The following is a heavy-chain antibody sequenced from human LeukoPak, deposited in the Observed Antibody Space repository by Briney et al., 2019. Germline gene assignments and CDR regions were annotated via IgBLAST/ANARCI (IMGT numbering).Heavy chain of an antibody. D-gene: IGHD4-17*01. CDR2: ISYDGGNN. V-gene: IGHV3-30-3*01. J-gene: IGHJ4*02. Sequence: PGWSLRLSCAASGFTFSNYAMHWVRQAPGKGLEWVAIISYDGGNNYFADSVKGRFTISRDNSKNTLYLQMNSLRAEDTAVYYCARDRYGDYNFDYWGQGTLVTVSS. CDR1: GFTFSNYA. CDR3: ARDRYGDYNFDY.